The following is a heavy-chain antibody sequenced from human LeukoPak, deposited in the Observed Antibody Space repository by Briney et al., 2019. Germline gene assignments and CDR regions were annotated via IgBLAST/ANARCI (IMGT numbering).Heavy chain of an antibody. J-gene: IGHJ4*02. CDR1: GGSISSRAYH. CDR3: ASHTSGYFDY. D-gene: IGHD2/OR15-2a*01. Sequence: SETLSLTCTVSGGSISSRAYHWGWIRQPPGKGLEWIGNIYYSGTSYYNPSLKSRVTITVDTSKNKFSLKLSSVPAADTAVYYCASHTSGYFDYWGQGTLVTVSS. CDR2: IYYSGTS. V-gene: IGHV4-39*01.